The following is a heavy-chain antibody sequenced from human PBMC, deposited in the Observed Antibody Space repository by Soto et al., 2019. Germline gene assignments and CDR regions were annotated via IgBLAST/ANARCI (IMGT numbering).Heavy chain of an antibody. CDR2: VKQDGSEK. D-gene: IGHD3-3*01. V-gene: IGHV3-7*01. CDR3: ARGYGLHDY. J-gene: IGHJ4*02. CDR1: GITFSDYW. Sequence: GGSLRLSCAASGITFSDYWMAWVRQAPGKGLEWVANVKQDGSEKKYVDSVKGRFTISRDSANNSLYLQMNSLRAEDTAVYYCARGYGLHDYWGQGTLVTVSS.